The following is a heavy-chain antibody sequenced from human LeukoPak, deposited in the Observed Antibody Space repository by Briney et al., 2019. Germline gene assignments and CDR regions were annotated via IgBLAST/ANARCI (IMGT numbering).Heavy chain of an antibody. CDR1: GFTFSSYG. CDR3: AQDFLGGDSGSYYEVGELGMDV. J-gene: IGHJ6*02. CDR2: ISYDGSNK. V-gene: IGHV3-30*18. D-gene: IGHD1-26*01. Sequence: GGSLRLSCAVSGFTFSSYGMHWVRQAPGKGLEWVAVISYDGSNKYYADSVKGRFTISRDKSKNTLYLKMNSLRAEDTAAYYCAQDFLGGDSGSYYEVGELGMDVWGQGTTVTVSS.